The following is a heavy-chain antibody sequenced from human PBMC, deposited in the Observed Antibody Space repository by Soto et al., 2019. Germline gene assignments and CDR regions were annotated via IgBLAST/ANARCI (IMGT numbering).Heavy chain of an antibody. CDR3: ARGGGRGHFDY. CDR1: GGSVSSGSYY. CDR2: VYYSGST. J-gene: IGHJ4*02. D-gene: IGHD3-10*01. V-gene: IGHV4-61*01. Sequence: PSETLSLTCTVSGGSVSSGSYYWNWIRQHPGKGLEWIGYVYYSGSTNHTPSLKSRVTISVDTSKNQFSLKLSSVTAADTAVYYCARGGGRGHFDYWGQGTLVTVSS.